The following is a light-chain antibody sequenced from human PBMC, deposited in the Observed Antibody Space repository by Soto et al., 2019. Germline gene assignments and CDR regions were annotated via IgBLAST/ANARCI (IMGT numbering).Light chain of an antibody. CDR3: LQQSSYPPLT. Sequence: DIQMTQSPSPLSASVGDRVTITCRASQGIRNDLGWFQQNPGKAPNRLIYAASSLQSGVPSRFSGSGSGTEFTLTVSSLQPEDFATYYCLQQSSYPPLTFGGRTRVEIK. J-gene: IGKJ4*01. V-gene: IGKV1-17*01. CDR1: QGIRND. CDR2: AAS.